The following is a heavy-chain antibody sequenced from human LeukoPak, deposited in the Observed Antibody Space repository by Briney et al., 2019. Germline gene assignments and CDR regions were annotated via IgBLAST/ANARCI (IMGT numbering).Heavy chain of an antibody. CDR3: AKVFYRYYGSGSYDSYFDY. J-gene: IGHJ4*02. D-gene: IGHD3-10*01. Sequence: RPGGSLRLSCAASGFTFDDYGMSWVRQAPGKGLEWVSGINWNGGSTGYADSVKGRFTISRDNAKNSLYLQMNSLRAEDTALYYCAKVFYRYYGSGSYDSYFDYWGQGTLVTVSS. CDR1: GFTFDDYG. V-gene: IGHV3-20*04. CDR2: INWNGGST.